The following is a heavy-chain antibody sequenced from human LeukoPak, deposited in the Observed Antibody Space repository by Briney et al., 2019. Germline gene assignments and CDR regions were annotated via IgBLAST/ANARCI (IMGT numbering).Heavy chain of an antibody. CDR1: GYTFSTYG. D-gene: IGHD1-20*01. Sequence: GASVKVSCKASGYTFSTYGINWVRQAPGQGLEWMGWINTNNGNTNYAQKFQGRVTKTRDTSTSTAYLELRSLGSDDTAVYYCARKGCFDNCYLFDYWGQGTLVTVSS. CDR2: INTNNGNT. J-gene: IGHJ4*02. V-gene: IGHV1-18*01. CDR3: ARKGCFDNCYLFDY.